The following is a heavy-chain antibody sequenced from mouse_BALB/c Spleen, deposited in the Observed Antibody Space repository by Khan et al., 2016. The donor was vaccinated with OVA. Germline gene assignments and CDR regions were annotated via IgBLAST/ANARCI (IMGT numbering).Heavy chain of an antibody. Sequence: VQLQQSGAELARPGASVKMSCKASGYTFTSHTMHWIKQRPGQGLEWIGYINPRSGYTQYNQKFNDKATLTADISSSTAYMQLSSLTSEDSAVYYCARRTTEYALDYWSQGTSVTVSS. CDR1: GYTFTSHT. D-gene: IGHD2-14*01. V-gene: IGHV1-4*01. CDR2: INPRSGYT. J-gene: IGHJ4*01. CDR3: ARRTTEYALDY.